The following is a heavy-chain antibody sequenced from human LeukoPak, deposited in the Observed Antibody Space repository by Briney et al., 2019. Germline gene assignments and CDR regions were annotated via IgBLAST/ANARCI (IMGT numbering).Heavy chain of an antibody. Sequence: PSETLSLTCTVSGGSISSYYWSWIRQPPGKGLEWIGYIYYSGSTNYNPSLKSRVTISVDTSKNQFSLKLSSVTAADTAVYYCARDFCSSTSCYSRWFDPWGQGTLVTVSS. J-gene: IGHJ5*02. V-gene: IGHV4-59*01. CDR1: GGSISSYY. CDR3: ARDFCSSTSCYSRWFDP. CDR2: IYYSGST. D-gene: IGHD2-2*01.